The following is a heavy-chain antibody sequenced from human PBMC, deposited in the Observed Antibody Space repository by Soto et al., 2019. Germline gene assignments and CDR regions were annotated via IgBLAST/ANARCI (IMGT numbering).Heavy chain of an antibody. V-gene: IGHV1-46*01. CDR2: INPSDGKT. CDR1: GYTFTSYY. D-gene: IGHD2-15*01. Sequence: GASVKVSCKASGYTFTSYYMHWVRQAPGQGLEWMGIINPSDGKTIYAQKFQGRVTMTEDTSTDTAYMELSSLRSEDTAVYYCATVDCSGGSCYSVPFDYWGQGTLVTVSS. J-gene: IGHJ4*02. CDR3: ATVDCSGGSCYSVPFDY.